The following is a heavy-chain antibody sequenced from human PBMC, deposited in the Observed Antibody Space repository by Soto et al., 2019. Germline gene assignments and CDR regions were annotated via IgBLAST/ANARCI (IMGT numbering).Heavy chain of an antibody. D-gene: IGHD5-18*01. CDR3: AKASRPETAYRDFDF. CDR1: GFTFSSYW. Sequence: EVQLVESGGGLVQPGGSLRLSCAASGFTFSSYWMNWLRQAPGKGMEWVANIKLDGTEKNYMDSVKGRFTISRENAQNSLYLQMNSLRAEDTAVYYCAKASRPETAYRDFDFWGLGTLVTVSS. V-gene: IGHV3-7*01. CDR2: IKLDGTEK. J-gene: IGHJ4*02.